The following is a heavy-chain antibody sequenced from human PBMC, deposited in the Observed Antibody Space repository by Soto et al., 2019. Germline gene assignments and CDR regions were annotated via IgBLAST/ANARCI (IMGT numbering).Heavy chain of an antibody. V-gene: IGHV1-18*01. CDR2: ISAYNGNT. CDR3: ASDPPIYCSSTSCYSPDYYYYYMDV. D-gene: IGHD2-2*01. CDR1: GYTFTSYG. J-gene: IGHJ6*03. Sequence: QVQLVQSGAEVKKPGASVKVSCKASGYTFTSYGISWVRQAPGQGLEWMGWISAYNGNTNYAQKLQGRVTMTTDTSTSTAYMELRSLRSDDPAVYYCASDPPIYCSSTSCYSPDYYYYYMDVWGKGTTVTVSS.